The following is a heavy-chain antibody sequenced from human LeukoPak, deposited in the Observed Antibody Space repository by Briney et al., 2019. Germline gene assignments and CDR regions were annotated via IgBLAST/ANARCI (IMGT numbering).Heavy chain of an antibody. CDR2: ISSGGDSI. J-gene: IGHJ5*02. Sequence: GGSLRLSCAASNFVFSDYYMSWVRQAPGKGLQWASYISSGGDSIYYADSVRGRFTISRDNAKNSLYLQMNSLRADDTAVYYCAREMDGEYGSGTFYDLWGQGNMVTVSS. D-gene: IGHD3-10*01. CDR3: AREMDGEYGSGTFYDL. V-gene: IGHV3-11*01. CDR1: NFVFSDYY.